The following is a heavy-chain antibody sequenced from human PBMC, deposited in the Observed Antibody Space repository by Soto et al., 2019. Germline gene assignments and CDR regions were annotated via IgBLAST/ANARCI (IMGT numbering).Heavy chain of an antibody. Sequence: QVQLVQSGAEVKKPGSSVKVSCKASGGTFSTYTINWVRQAPGQGLEWMGGIIPMFGTANYAQKYQGRVTITAYQSTSTAYMELSSLRSEATAVYYCARRYCISTSCHYYGMDAWGQGTTVTVSS. V-gene: IGHV1-69*12. CDR1: GGTFSTYT. D-gene: IGHD2-2*01. CDR2: IIPMFGTA. CDR3: ARRYCISTSCHYYGMDA. J-gene: IGHJ6*02.